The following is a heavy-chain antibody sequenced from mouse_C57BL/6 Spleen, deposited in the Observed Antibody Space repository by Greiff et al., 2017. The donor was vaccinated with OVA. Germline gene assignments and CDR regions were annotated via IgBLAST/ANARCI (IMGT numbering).Heavy chain of an antibody. CDR2: IDPSDSYT. J-gene: IGHJ2*01. Sequence: QVQLQQPGAELVKPGASVKLSCKASGYTFTSYWMQWVKQRPGQGLEWIGEIDPSDSYTNYNQKVKGKATLTVDTSSSTAYMQLSSLTSEDSAVYYCARQYYYGSSYYYSDYWGQGTTLTVSS. CDR1: GYTFTSYW. CDR3: ARQYYYGSSYYYSDY. V-gene: IGHV1-50*01. D-gene: IGHD1-1*01.